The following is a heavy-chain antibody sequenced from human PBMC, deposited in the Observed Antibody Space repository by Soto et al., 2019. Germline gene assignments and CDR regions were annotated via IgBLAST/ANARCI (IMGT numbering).Heavy chain of an antibody. CDR2: ISNSSSYI. J-gene: IGHJ6*02. CDR1: GFTFSSYS. D-gene: IGHD2-15*01. Sequence: GGSLRLSCAASGFTFSSYSMNWVRQAPGQGLEWVSSISNSSSYIYYADSVKGRFTISRDNAKNSLYLQMNSLRAEDTAVYYCARDGEVVVVAASPYYYYGMDVWGQGTTVTVSS. V-gene: IGHV3-21*01. CDR3: ARDGEVVVVAASPYYYYGMDV.